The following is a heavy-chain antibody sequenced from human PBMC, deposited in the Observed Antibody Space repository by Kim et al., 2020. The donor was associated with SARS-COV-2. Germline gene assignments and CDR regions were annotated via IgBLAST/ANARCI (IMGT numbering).Heavy chain of an antibody. CDR3: AKVGDYDSSGYY. CDR1: GFAFSTSW. CDR2: IRCDGANT. Sequence: GGSLRLSCVASGFAFSTSWMHWVRQAPGKGLVWVSRIRCDGANTTYADSVKGRFTISSDNAKNTLYLHMNGLRIEDTAVYYCAKVGDYDSSGYY. J-gene: IGHJ6*01. D-gene: IGHD3-22*01. V-gene: IGHV3-74*03.